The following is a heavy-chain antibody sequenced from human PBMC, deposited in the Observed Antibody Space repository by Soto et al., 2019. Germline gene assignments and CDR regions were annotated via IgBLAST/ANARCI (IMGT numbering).Heavy chain of an antibody. CDR1: EFPFASYA. CDR3: ATANTPYAFDM. CDR2: INPAGNVQ. V-gene: IGHV3-7*01. J-gene: IGHJ3*02. Sequence: PGGSLRLSCAASEFPFASYAMSWVRQAPGEGLEWVSNINPAGNVQQYADSVKERFTISRDNAKNSLFLQMSGLRVEDTAVYYCATANTPYAFDMWGQGTMVTVSS.